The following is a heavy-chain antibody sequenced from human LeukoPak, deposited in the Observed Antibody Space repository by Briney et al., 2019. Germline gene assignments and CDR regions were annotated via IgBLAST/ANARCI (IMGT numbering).Heavy chain of an antibody. V-gene: IGHV1-2*02. D-gene: IGHD3-3*01. CDR1: GYTFTGYY. J-gene: IGHJ3*02. CDR3: ARDLGHYDFWSGYLPGRNDAFDI. Sequence: GASVKVSCKASGYTFTGYYMHWVRQAPGQGLEWMGWINPNSGGTNYAQKFQGRVTMTRDTSISTAYMELSRLRSDDTAVYYCARDLGHYDFWSGYLPGRNDAFDIWGQGTMVTVSS. CDR2: INPNSGGT.